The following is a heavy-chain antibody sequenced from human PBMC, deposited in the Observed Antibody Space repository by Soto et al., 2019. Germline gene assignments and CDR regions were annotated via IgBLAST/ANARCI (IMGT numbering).Heavy chain of an antibody. CDR2: ISYTGKT. D-gene: IGHD3-3*01. CDR3: VRALGSRFMEWPRFDP. CDR1: GGSINSVGFY. J-gene: IGHJ5*02. V-gene: IGHV4-30-4*01. Sequence: QVQLQESGPGLVKASQTLSLNCTASGGSINSVGFYWSWIRQHPGKGLEWIGYISYTGKTYNNPSLMSRVSISVDTSKNQFFLSLKYVTAADTAVYYCVRALGSRFMEWPRFDPWGQGKLVTVSS.